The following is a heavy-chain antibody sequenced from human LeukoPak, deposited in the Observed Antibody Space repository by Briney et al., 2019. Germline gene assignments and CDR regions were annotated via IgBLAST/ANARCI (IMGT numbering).Heavy chain of an antibody. CDR3: ARGFGSTWTYFEN. CDR2: IWYDGSNK. D-gene: IGHD6-13*01. CDR1: GFTFSSYG. J-gene: IGHJ4*02. Sequence: PGRSLRLSCAASGFTFSSYGMHWVRQAPGKGLEWVAVIWYDGSNKYYVDSVKGRFTISRDNSKNTLYLQMNSLRAEDTAVYYCARGFGSTWTYFENWGQGTLVTVSS. V-gene: IGHV3-33*01.